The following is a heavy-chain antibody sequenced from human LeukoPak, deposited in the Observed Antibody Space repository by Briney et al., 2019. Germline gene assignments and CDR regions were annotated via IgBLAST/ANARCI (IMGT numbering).Heavy chain of an antibody. J-gene: IGHJ2*01. CDR2: INHSGST. CDR1: GGSFSGYY. CDR3: ARPDFDEMASHPYDL. D-gene: IGHD5-24*01. V-gene: IGHV4-34*01. Sequence: SSETLSLTCAVYGGSFSGYYWSWIRQPPGKGLEWIGEINHSGSTNYNPSLKSRVTISVDTSKNHFSLKLTSVTAADTAVYYCARPDFDEMASHPYDLWGRGTLVTVSS.